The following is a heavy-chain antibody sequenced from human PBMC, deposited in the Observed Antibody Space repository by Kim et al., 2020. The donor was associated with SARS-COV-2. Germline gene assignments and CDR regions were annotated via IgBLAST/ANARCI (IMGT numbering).Heavy chain of an antibody. CDR3: TRGGCSGGSCYSGVDY. D-gene: IGHD2-15*01. CDR2: IRSKAYGGTT. J-gene: IGHJ4*02. Sequence: GGSLRLSCTASGFTFGDYAMSWFRQAPGKGLGWVGFIRSKAYGGTTEYAASVKGRFTISRDDSKSIAYLQMNSLKTEDTAVYYCTRGGCSGGSCYSGVDYWGQGTLVTVSS. V-gene: IGHV3-49*03. CDR1: GFTFGDYA.